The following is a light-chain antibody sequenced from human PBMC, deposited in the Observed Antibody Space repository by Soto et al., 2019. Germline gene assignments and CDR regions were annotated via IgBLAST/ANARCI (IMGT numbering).Light chain of an antibody. CDR3: QQYGSSPFT. CDR2: GAS. Sequence: DIVLTQSPGTLCLSPGERATLSCRASQSVSSNLAWYQQKPGQAPRLLIYGASSRATDIPDRFSGSGSGTDFTLTIRRLGPEDSAVYYCQQYGSSPFTFGPGTKVDIK. CDR1: QSVSSN. J-gene: IGKJ3*01. V-gene: IGKV3-20*01.